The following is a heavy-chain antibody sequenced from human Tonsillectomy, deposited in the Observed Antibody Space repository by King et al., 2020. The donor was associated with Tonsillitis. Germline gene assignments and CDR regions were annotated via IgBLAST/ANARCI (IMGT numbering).Heavy chain of an antibody. V-gene: IGHV3-30*03. D-gene: IGHD3-3*01. J-gene: IGHJ6*02. Sequence: VQLVESGGGVVQPGRSLRLSCAASGFTFSSYGIHWVRQAPGKGLEWVAVISFDGNNKYYAESVKGRFTISRDNSKDTLYLQMNSLTAEDTAVYFCARVGDYDLWNGPELGGYYYHYGMDLWGQGTTVIVSS. CDR2: ISFDGNNK. CDR1: GFTFSSYG. CDR3: ARVGDYDLWNGPELGGYYYHYGMDL.